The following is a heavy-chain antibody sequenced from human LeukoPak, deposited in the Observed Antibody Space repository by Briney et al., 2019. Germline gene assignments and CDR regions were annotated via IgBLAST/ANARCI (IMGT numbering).Heavy chain of an antibody. V-gene: IGHV1-2*02. CDR1: VYTFTGYY. CDR2: INPNSGGT. J-gene: IGHJ4*02. D-gene: IGHD3-10*01. CDR3: ARVHNNWVRGVIITPIGY. Sequence: GASVKVACKASVYTFTGYYMDWVRQAPGQGLEWMGWINPNSGGTNYAQKFQGRVTMTRDTSISTAYMELSRLRSDDTAVYYCARVHNNWVRGVIITPIGYWGQGTLVTVSS.